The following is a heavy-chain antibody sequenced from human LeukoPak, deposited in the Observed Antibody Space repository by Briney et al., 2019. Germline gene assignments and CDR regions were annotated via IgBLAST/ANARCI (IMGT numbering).Heavy chain of an antibody. V-gene: IGHV4-61*05. CDR3: ARVTGYRIEDYFDY. CDR1: GGSISSSSYY. Sequence: SETLSLTCTVSGGSISSSSYYWGWIRQPPGKGLEWIGYIYYSGSTNYNPSLKSRVTISVETSKNEFSLKLRSVTAADTAVYYCARVTGYRIEDYFDYWGQGTLVTVSS. CDR2: IYYSGST. J-gene: IGHJ4*02. D-gene: IGHD6-13*01.